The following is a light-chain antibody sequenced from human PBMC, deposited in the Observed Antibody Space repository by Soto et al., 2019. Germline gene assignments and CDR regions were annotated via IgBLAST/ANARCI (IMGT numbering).Light chain of an antibody. V-gene: IGKV3-20*01. Sequence: EILLTQSPSTLSLSPGEGVTLSCRASQSVIVNSLAWYQQKPGQAPRLLIYAASTRAAAVPDRFTGSGSGTDFALTISRLEPEDFGVYYCQQYGDSPLTSGPGTKVDIK. CDR3: QQYGDSPLT. CDR1: QSVIVNS. CDR2: AAS. J-gene: IGKJ3*01.